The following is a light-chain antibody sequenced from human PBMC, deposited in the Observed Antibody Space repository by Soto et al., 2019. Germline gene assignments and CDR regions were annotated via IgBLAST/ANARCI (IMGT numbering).Light chain of an antibody. J-gene: IGKJ5*01. Sequence: EIVLSQSPGTLSLSAGERATLSCRSSQSSSRYLAWYQQKPGQAPRLLIYGASSRATGIPDRFSGSGSGTDFTLTISRLEPEDIAVYYCQQYGSSPPITFGQGTRLEIK. CDR1: QSSSRY. V-gene: IGKV3-20*01. CDR2: GAS. CDR3: QQYGSSPPIT.